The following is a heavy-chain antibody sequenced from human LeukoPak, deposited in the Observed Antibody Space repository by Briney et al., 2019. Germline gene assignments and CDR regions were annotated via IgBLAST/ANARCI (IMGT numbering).Heavy chain of an antibody. CDR1: GGSISSGGYY. D-gene: IGHD6-19*01. V-gene: IGHV4-31*03. CDR2: IYYSGST. J-gene: IGHJ5*02. CDR3: ARVAGYSSGWSNWFDP. Sequence: SETLSLTCTVSGGSISSGGYYWSWIRQHPGKGLEWIGYIYYSGSTYYNPSLKSRVTISVDTSKNQFSLKLSSVTAADTAVYYCARVAGYSSGWSNWFDPWGQGTLVTVSS.